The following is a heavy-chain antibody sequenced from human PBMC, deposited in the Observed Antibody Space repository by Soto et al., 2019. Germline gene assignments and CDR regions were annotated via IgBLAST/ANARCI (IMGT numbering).Heavy chain of an antibody. D-gene: IGHD2-21*02. CDR2: ISYDGSNK. CDR3: ARDLGRVTHWLYYFDY. V-gene: IGHV3-30-3*01. Sequence: QVQLVESGGGVVQPGRSLRLSCAASGFTFSSYAMHWVRQAPGKGLEWVAVISYDGSNKYYADSVKGRFTISRDNSKNTLYLQMNSLRAEDTAVYYCARDLGRVTHWLYYFDYWGQGTLVTVSS. CDR1: GFTFSSYA. J-gene: IGHJ4*02.